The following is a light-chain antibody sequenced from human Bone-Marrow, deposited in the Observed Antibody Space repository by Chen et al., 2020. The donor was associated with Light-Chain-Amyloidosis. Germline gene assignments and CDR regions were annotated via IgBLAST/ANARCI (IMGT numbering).Light chain of an antibody. CDR2: RDT. Sequence: SYELTQPPSVSVSPGQTARITCSGDDLPTKYAYWYQQKPGQAPVLVIHRDTERPSGISERFSGSSTGTTATWTISGVQAEEEADYHCQSADSSVTYEVIFGGGTKLTVL. CDR3: QSADSSVTYEVI. V-gene: IGLV3-25*02. CDR1: DLPTKY. J-gene: IGLJ2*01.